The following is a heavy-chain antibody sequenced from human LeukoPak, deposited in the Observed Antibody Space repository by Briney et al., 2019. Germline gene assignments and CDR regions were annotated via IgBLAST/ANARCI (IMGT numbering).Heavy chain of an antibody. D-gene: IGHD2-15*01. J-gene: IGHJ5*02. V-gene: IGHV1-2*02. CDR2: INPNSGGT. CDR3: ARTQIVVVVAATLKGSWFDP. CDR1: GYTFTGYY. Sequence: GASVKVSCKASGYTFTGYYMHWVRQAPGQGLGWMGWINPNSGGTNYAQKFQGRVTMTRDTSISTAYMELSRLRSDDTAVYYCARTQIVVVVAATLKGSWFDPWGQGTLVTVSS.